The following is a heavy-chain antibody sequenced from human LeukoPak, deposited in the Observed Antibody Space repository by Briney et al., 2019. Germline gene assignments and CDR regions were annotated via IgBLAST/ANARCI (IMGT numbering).Heavy chain of an antibody. V-gene: IGHV3-53*01. CDR1: GFTVSSNS. D-gene: IGHD4/OR15-4a*01. CDR2: IYSDNT. CDR3: ARRAGAYSHPYDY. J-gene: IGHJ4*02. Sequence: GGSLRLSCTVSGFTVSSNSMSWVRQGPGKGREWVSFIYSDNTHYSDSVKGRFAISRDNSKNTLYLQMNSLRAEDTAVYYCARRAGAYSHPYDYWGQGTLVTVSS.